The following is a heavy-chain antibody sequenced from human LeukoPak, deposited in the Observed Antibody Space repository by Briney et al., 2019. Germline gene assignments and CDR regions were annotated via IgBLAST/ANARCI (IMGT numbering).Heavy chain of an antibody. CDR1: GYTFTGYY. J-gene: IGHJ5*02. CDR3: ARDRNEHTLNWFDP. Sequence: ASVKVSCKASGYTFTGYYMHRVRQAPGQGLEWMGWINPNSGGTNYAQKFQGRVTMTRDTSISTAYMELSRLRSDDTAVYYCARDRNEHTLNWFDPWGQGTLVTVSS. CDR2: INPNSGGT. V-gene: IGHV1-2*02. D-gene: IGHD2-21*01.